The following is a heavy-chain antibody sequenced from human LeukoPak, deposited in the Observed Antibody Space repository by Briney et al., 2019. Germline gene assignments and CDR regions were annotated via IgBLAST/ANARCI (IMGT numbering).Heavy chain of an antibody. V-gene: IGHV4-38-2*02. J-gene: IGHJ4*02. D-gene: IGHD3-16*02. CDR1: GYSISSGYY. Sequence: SETLSLTCTVSGYSISSGYYWGWIRQPPGKGLEWIGSIYHSGSTYYNPSLKSRVTISVDTSKNQFSLKLSSVTAADTAVYYCARRPAYVWGSYRPPFDYWGQGTLVTVSS. CDR3: ARRPAYVWGSYRPPFDY. CDR2: IYHSGST.